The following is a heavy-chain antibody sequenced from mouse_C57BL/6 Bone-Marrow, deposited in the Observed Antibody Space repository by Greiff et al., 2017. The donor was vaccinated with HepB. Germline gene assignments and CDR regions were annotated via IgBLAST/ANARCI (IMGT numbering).Heavy chain of an antibody. J-gene: IGHJ3*01. D-gene: IGHD2-3*01. CDR1: GYTFTSYD. V-gene: IGHV1-85*01. Sequence: QVQLKESGPELVKPGASVKLSCKASGYTFTSYDINWVKQRPGQGLEWIGWIYPRDGSTKYNEKFKGKATLTVDTSSSTAYMQLSSLTSEDSAVYYCAIYDGYPFAYWGQGTLVTVSA. CDR2: IYPRDGST. CDR3: AIYDGYPFAY.